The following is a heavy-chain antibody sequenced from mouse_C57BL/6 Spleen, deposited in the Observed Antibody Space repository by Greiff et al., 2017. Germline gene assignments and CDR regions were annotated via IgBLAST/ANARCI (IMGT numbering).Heavy chain of an antibody. D-gene: IGHD3-1*01. J-gene: IGHJ4*01. V-gene: IGHV1-76*01. CDR1: GYTFTDYY. Sequence: VHLVESGAELVRPGASVKLSCKASGYTFTDYYINWVKQRPGQGLEWIARIYPGSGNTYYNEKFKGKATLTAEKSSSTAYMQLSSLTSEDSAVYFCARGRVDYWGQGTSVTVSS. CDR2: IYPGSGNT. CDR3: ARGRVDY.